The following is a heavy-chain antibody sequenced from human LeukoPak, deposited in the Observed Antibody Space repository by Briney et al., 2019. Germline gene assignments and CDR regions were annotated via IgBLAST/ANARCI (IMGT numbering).Heavy chain of an antibody. J-gene: IGHJ6*02. CDR1: GGSISSGSYY. CDR3: ARAPAIVVVPAANYYYYGMDV. D-gene: IGHD2-2*01. Sequence: SQTLSLTCTVSGGSISSGSYYWSWIRQPAGKGLEWIGRIYTSGSTNYNPSLKSRVTISVDTSKNQFSLKLSSVTAADTAVYYCARAPAIVVVPAANYYYYGMDVWGQGTTVTVPS. CDR2: IYTSGST. V-gene: IGHV4-61*02.